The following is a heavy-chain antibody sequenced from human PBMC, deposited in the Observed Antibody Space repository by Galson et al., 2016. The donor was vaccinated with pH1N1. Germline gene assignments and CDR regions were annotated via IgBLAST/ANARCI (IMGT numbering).Heavy chain of an antibody. V-gene: IGHV1-69*13. Sequence: SVKVSCKASGGTFGSYGINWVRQAPGQGLEWMGRIIPIFNTAKYAQNFQGRVTITADESTTTAYMELSSLRSEDTAVYYCAREDYYDTDLSDWYFDLWGRGTLLTVSS. CDR1: GGTFGSYG. J-gene: IGHJ2*01. CDR3: AREDYYDTDLSDWYFDL. CDR2: IIPIFNTA. D-gene: IGHD3-22*01.